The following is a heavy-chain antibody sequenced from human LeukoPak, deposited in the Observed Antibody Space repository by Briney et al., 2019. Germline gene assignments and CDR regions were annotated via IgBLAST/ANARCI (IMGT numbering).Heavy chain of an antibody. V-gene: IGHV4-59*01. CDR3: ARVLGYCTSTSCSDYYYYGMDV. CDR2: IHYSGRT. Sequence: SETLSLTCTASSGSISSYYWSWIRQPPGKGLEWIGYIHYSGRTNYNPSLKSRVTISADTSKNQFSLKLSSVTAADTAVYYCARVLGYCTSTSCSDYYYYGMDVWGQGTTVIVSS. J-gene: IGHJ6*02. CDR1: SGSISSYY. D-gene: IGHD2-2*01.